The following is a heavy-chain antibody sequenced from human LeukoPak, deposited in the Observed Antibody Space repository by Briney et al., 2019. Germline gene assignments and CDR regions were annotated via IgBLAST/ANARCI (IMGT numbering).Heavy chain of an antibody. CDR1: GFTFSSYA. Sequence: GGSLRLSCAASGFTFSSYAMHWVRQAPGKGLEWVAVISYDGSNKYYADSVKGRFPISRDNSKSTLYLQMNSLRTEDTAVYYCARGFGSSWSGDYWGQGTLVTVSS. D-gene: IGHD6-13*01. J-gene: IGHJ4*02. CDR3: ARGFGSSWSGDY. CDR2: ISYDGSNK. V-gene: IGHV3-30*04.